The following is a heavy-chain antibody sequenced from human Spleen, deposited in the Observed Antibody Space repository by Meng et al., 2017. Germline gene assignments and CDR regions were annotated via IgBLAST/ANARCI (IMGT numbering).Heavy chain of an antibody. CDR1: GFSVSHNY. CDR3: ARSPIDKYDISALPLDY. Sequence: LSLTCAASGFSVSHNYMSWVRQAPGKGLEWVSVIYSGGNTYYADSVKGRFTISRDNSKNTVFLHINSLRPEDTAVYYCARSPIDKYDISALPLDYWGQGTLVTVSS. CDR2: IYSGGNT. J-gene: IGHJ4*02. D-gene: IGHD3-22*01. V-gene: IGHV3-66*02.